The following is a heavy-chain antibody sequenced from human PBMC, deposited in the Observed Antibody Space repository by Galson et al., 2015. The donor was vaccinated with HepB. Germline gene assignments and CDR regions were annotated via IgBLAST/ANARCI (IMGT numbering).Heavy chain of an antibody. CDR1: GFTVSSNY. CDR3: ARGPRGYGYVPEN. CDR2: TYSGGIT. D-gene: IGHD5-18*01. V-gene: IGHV3-53*01. Sequence: SLRLSCAASGFTVSSNYMSWVRQAPGRGLEWVSVTYSGGITYYADSVKGRFTISRDNSKNTLYLQMDSLRAEDTAVCYCARGPRGYGYVPENWGQGTLVTVSS. J-gene: IGHJ4*02.